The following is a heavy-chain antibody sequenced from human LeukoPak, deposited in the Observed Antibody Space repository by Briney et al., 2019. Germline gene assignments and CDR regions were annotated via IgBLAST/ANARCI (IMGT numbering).Heavy chain of an antibody. Sequence: GGSLRLSCAASGFSFSSHWMSWVRQAPGKGLEWVAKIKEDGREKYYVDSVKGRFTISRDNAKNSLYLQMNSLRAEDTAVYYCAKDEVGGHFEYWGQGTLVTVSS. CDR2: IKEDGREK. CDR3: AKDEVGGHFEY. D-gene: IGHD1-26*01. CDR1: GFSFSSHW. V-gene: IGHV3-7*01. J-gene: IGHJ4*02.